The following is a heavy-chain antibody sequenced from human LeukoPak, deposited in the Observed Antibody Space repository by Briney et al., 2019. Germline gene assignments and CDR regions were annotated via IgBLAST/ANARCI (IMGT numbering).Heavy chain of an antibody. CDR1: GFTFSSYS. Sequence: PGGSLRLSCAASGFTFSSYSMNWVRQAPGKGLEWVSSISSSSSYIYYADSVKGRFTISRDNAKNSLYLQMNSLRAEDTAVYYCARGAVAGTDYYYGMDVWGQGTTVTVS. CDR2: ISSSSSYI. V-gene: IGHV3-21*01. CDR3: ARGAVAGTDYYYGMDV. D-gene: IGHD6-19*01. J-gene: IGHJ6*02.